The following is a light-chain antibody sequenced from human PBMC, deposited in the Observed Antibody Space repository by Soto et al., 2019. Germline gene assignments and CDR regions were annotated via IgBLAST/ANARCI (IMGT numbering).Light chain of an antibody. V-gene: IGKV3-20*01. Sequence: EVVLTQSPGTLSLSPGERATLSCRASQTVRNNYLAWYQQKPGQAPRFLIYDASSRATGIPDRFSGSGSGTDFTLTISRLEPEDFAVYYCQQYSSYSLTFGQGTKVDIK. CDR2: DAS. CDR3: QQYSSYSLT. J-gene: IGKJ4*01. CDR1: QTVRNNY.